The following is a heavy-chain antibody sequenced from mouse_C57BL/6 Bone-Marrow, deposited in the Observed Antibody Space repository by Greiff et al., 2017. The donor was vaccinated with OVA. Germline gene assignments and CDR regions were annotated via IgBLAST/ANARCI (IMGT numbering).Heavy chain of an antibody. CDR3: ARGGLLRAYAMDY. J-gene: IGHJ4*01. CDR1: GFTFSDYY. Sequence: EVQLVESEGGLVQPGSSMKLSCTASGFTFSDYYMAWVRQVPEKGLEWVANINYDGSSTYYLDSLKSRFIISRDNTKNILYLQMSSLKSEDTATYYCARGGLLRAYAMDYWGQGTSVTVSS. D-gene: IGHD2-3*01. V-gene: IGHV5-16*01. CDR2: INYDGSST.